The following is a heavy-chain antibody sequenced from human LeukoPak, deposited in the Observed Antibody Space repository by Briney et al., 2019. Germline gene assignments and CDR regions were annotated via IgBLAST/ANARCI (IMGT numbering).Heavy chain of an antibody. CDR2: INPSGGST. Sequence: GASVKVSCKASGYTFTSYYMHWVRQAPGQGLEWMGIINPSGGSTSYAQKFQGRVTMTRDMSTSTVYMELSSLRSEDTAVYYCARSGWLQLGFDYWGQGTLVTVSS. CDR1: GYTFTSYY. CDR3: ARSGWLQLGFDY. V-gene: IGHV1-46*01. J-gene: IGHJ4*02. D-gene: IGHD5-24*01.